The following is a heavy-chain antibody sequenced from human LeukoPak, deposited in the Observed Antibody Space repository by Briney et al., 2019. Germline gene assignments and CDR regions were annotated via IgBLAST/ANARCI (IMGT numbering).Heavy chain of an antibody. CDR2: IHYSGIT. J-gene: IGHJ5*02. CDR1: GGAISSDNYY. CDR3: ARYTSLSSNWFGP. V-gene: IGHV4-31*03. D-gene: IGHD6-6*01. Sequence: SETLSLTCTVSGGAISSDNYYWTWIRQHPEEGLEWIGYIHYSGITYYNPSLQSRVTISVDTSQNHFSLQLTSVTAADTAVYYCARYTSLSSNWFGPWGQGTLVTVSS.